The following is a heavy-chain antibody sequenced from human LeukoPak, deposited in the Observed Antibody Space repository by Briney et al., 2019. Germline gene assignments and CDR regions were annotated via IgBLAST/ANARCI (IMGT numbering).Heavy chain of an antibody. V-gene: IGHV1-69*05. CDR3: ARAPWDYYGSGSYYPGGYYYYMDV. J-gene: IGHJ6*03. CDR2: IIPIFGTA. CDR1: GGTFSSYA. Sequence: TVKVSCKASGGTFSSYAISWVRQAPGQGLEWMGGIIPIFGTANYAQKFQGRVTITTDESTSTAYMELSSLRSEDTAVYYCARAPWDYYGSGSYYPGGYYYYMDVWGKGTTVTVSS. D-gene: IGHD3-10*01.